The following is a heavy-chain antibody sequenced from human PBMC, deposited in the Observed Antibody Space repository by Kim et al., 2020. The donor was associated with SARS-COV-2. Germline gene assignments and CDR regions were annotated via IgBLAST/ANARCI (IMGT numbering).Heavy chain of an antibody. D-gene: IGHD2-8*01. CDR3: AKVGHPKGVSGHPFDY. CDR1: GFTFSSYG. CDR2: ISYDGSNK. Sequence: GGSLRLSCAASGFTFSSYGMHWVRQAPGKGLEWVAVISYDGSNKYYADSVKGRFTISRDNSKNTLYLQMNSLRAEDTAVYYCAKVGHPKGVSGHPFDYWGQGTLVTVSS. J-gene: IGHJ4*02. V-gene: IGHV3-30*18.